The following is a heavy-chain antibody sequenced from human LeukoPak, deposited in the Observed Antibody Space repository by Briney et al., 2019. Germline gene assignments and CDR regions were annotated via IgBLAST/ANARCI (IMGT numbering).Heavy chain of an antibody. V-gene: IGHV4-34*01. CDR3: TRGGYYDSSGYYQWNWFNP. Sequence: SETLSLTCAVYGGSFSGYYWSWIRQPPGKGLEWIGEINHSGSTNYNPSLKSRVTISVDTSKNQFSLKLSSVTAADTAVYNCTRGGYYDSSGYYQWNWFNPWGQGTLVTVSS. CDR1: GGSFSGYY. J-gene: IGHJ5*02. D-gene: IGHD3-22*01. CDR2: INHSGST.